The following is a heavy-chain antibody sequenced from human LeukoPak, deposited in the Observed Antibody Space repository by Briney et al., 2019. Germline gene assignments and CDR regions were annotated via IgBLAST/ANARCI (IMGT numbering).Heavy chain of an antibody. CDR3: ARGDYDILTGYANPSNWYFDL. V-gene: IGHV3-66*01. CDR2: IYSGGST. J-gene: IGHJ2*01. D-gene: IGHD3-9*01. Sequence: PGGSLRLSCTTFRLIFSDYAMSWVRQAPGKGLEWVSVIYSGGSTYYADSVKGRFTISRDNSKNTLYLQMNSLRAEDTAVYYCARGDYDILTGYANPSNWYFDLWGRGTLVTVSS. CDR1: RLIFSDYA.